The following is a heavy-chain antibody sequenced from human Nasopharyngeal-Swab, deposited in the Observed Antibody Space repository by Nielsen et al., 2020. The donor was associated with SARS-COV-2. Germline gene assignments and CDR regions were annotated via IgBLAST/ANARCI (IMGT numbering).Heavy chain of an antibody. CDR1: GGSVSSSNW. J-gene: IGHJ5*02. Sequence: SETLSPTCAVSGGSVSSSNWWSWVRQPPRKGLEWIGEIYHSGSTNYNPPLKSRVTISVDKSKNQFSLKLSSVTAADTAVYYCARGVPITLVGVVSSGGNQFDPWGQGTLVTVSS. CDR2: IYHSGST. CDR3: ARGVPITLVGVVSSGGNQFDP. V-gene: IGHV4-4*02. D-gene: IGHD3-3*01.